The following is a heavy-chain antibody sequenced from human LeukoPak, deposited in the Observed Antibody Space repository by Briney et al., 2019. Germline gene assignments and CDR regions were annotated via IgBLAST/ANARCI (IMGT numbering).Heavy chain of an antibody. CDR3: VREATGYSFADY. Sequence: GGSLRLSCAASGFTFSSYAMSWVRQAPGKGLEWASAIGGSGGSTYYADSVKGRFTVSRDNSKNTLYLQMNSLTAEDTAVYYCVREATGYSFADYWGQGTLVSVSS. CDR1: GFTFSSYA. J-gene: IGHJ4*02. V-gene: IGHV3-23*01. CDR2: IGGSGGST. D-gene: IGHD1-26*01.